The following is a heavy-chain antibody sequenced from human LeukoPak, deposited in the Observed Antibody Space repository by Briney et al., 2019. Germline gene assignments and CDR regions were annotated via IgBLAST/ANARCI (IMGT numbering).Heavy chain of an antibody. CDR3: AKGQYCSSTSCYRAWWNRFDP. V-gene: IGHV3-48*03. CDR1: GFTFSSYE. D-gene: IGHD2-2*01. CDR2: ISSSGSTI. Sequence: PGGSLRLSCAASGFTFSSYEMNWVRQAPGKGLEWVSYISSSGSTIYYADSVKGRFTISRDNAKNSLYLQMNSLRAEDTAVYYCAKGQYCSSTSCYRAWWNRFDPWGQGTLVTVSS. J-gene: IGHJ5*02.